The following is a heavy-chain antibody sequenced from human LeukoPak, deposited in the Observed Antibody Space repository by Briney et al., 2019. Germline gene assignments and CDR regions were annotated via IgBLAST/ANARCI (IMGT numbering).Heavy chain of an antibody. CDR2: ISVSGGST. CDR1: GFTFSSNV. J-gene: IGHJ4*02. Sequence: GGSLRLSCAASGFTFSSNVMSWVRQAPGKGLEWVSAISVSGGSTYYADSVKGRFTISRDNSKNTLYLQMDSLRAEDTALYYCAKELAVTGDYFDCWGQGTLVTVSS. CDR3: AKELAVTGDYFDC. D-gene: IGHD6-19*01. V-gene: IGHV3-23*01.